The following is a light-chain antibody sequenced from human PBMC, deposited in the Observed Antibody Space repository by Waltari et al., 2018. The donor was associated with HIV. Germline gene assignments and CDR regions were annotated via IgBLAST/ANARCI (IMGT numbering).Light chain of an antibody. Sequence: EIVLTQSPGTLSLSPGERATLSCRASQSVTSSYLACYQQKPGQAPRLLIYDASSRATGIPDRFSGSGSGTDFTLTISSLEPEDVAVYYCQRYGISPRTFGGGTKVEIK. CDR3: QRYGISPRT. CDR1: QSVTSSY. CDR2: DAS. V-gene: IGKV3-20*01. J-gene: IGKJ4*01.